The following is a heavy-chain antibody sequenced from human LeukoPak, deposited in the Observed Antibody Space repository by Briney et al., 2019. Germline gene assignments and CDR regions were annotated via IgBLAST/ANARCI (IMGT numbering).Heavy chain of an antibody. Sequence: PGGSLRLSCAASGFTFSNAWMNWVRQAPGKGLEWVANIKGDDSEKNYVETVKGRFTISRDNANNSLFLQMNSLRAEDTAVYYCARVVPGGPSYVDAFDIWGQGTMVTVSS. CDR2: IKGDDSEK. J-gene: IGHJ3*02. CDR3: ARVVPGGPSYVDAFDI. CDR1: GFTFSNAW. V-gene: IGHV3-7*01. D-gene: IGHD3-16*01.